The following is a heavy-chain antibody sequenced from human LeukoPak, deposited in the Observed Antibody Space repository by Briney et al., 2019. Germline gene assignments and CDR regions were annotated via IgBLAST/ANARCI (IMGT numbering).Heavy chain of an antibody. V-gene: IGHV3-48*03. Sequence: GGSLRLSCAASGFTFSSYEMNWVRQAPGKGLEWVSYISSSGSTIYYADSVKGRFTISRDNSKNTLYVQMNSLRAEDTAIYYCARRGGTVATIGDDFDYWGQGTVVTVSS. CDR1: GFTFSSYE. J-gene: IGHJ4*02. CDR2: ISSSGSTI. D-gene: IGHD5-12*01. CDR3: ARRGGTVATIGDDFDY.